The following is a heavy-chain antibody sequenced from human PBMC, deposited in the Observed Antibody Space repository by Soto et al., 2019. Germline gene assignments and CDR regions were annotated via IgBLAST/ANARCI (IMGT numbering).Heavy chain of an antibody. CDR1: GFTFSSYA. CDR3: AKAVGYGDYQIDY. CDR2: ISGSGGST. V-gene: IGHV3-23*01. J-gene: IGHJ4*02. D-gene: IGHD4-17*01. Sequence: GGSLRLSCAASGFTFSSYAMSWVRQAPGKGLEWVSAISGSGGSTYYADSVKGRFTISSDNSKNTLYLQMNSLRAEDTAVYYCAKAVGYGDYQIDYWGQGTLVTVSS.